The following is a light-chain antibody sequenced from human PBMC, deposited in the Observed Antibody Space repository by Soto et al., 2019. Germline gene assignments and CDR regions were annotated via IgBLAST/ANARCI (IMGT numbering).Light chain of an antibody. J-gene: IGLJ2*01. V-gene: IGLV1-44*01. Sequence: QSVLTQPPSASGTPGQRVTVSCSGTYSNIGINDVHWYRQLSGTAPQILIYDTSQLATGVPDRFSGSRSGTSASLVISGLQAEDEADYHCAAWDDSLNGPAFGGGTKLTVL. CDR2: DTS. CDR1: YSNIGIND. CDR3: AAWDDSLNGPA.